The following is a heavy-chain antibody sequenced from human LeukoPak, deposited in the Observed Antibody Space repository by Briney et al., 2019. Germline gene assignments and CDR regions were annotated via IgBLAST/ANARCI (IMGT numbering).Heavy chain of an antibody. CDR3: ARAPGAWLYGAFDI. J-gene: IGHJ3*02. CDR2: IYYSGST. D-gene: IGHD3-22*01. Sequence: SETLSLTCTVSGGSISSYYWSWIRQPPGKGLEWIGYIYYSGSTYYNPSLKSRVTISVDTSKNQFSLKLSSVTAADTAVYYCARAPGAWLYGAFDIWGQGTMVTVSS. V-gene: IGHV4-59*08. CDR1: GGSISSYY.